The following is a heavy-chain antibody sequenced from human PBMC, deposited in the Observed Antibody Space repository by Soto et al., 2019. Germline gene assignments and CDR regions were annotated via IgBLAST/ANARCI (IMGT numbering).Heavy chain of an antibody. CDR2: ITPVFGTA. CDR1: ADTFNSYS. V-gene: IGHV1-69*01. Sequence: QVQLVQSGAEVKKPGSSVKVSCKASADTFNSYSLSWLRQAPGQRLEWMGGITPVFGTADYAQSSEDRLTITADDSTSTVYMELSSLRSDDTAVYYCARSLEGTTVTNWFDPWGQGALVTVSS. J-gene: IGHJ5*02. D-gene: IGHD4-17*01. CDR3: ARSLEGTTVTNWFDP.